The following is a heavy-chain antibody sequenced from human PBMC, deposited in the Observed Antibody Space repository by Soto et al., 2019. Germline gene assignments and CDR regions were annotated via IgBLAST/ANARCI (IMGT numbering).Heavy chain of an antibody. CDR2: IYFRGNT. J-gene: IGHJ3*02. D-gene: IGHD3-22*01. V-gene: IGHV4-31*03. Sequence: QVQLQESGPGLVKPSQTLSLTCSVSGDSLSRIDYYWTWIRQHPEKGLEWIGNIYFRGNTYYSPSLESRLTISVDTSKNQFSLKLTSVTAADTAVYYCAREGGSYDSGGYLIRGAFDIWGQGTMVTVSS. CDR1: GDSLSRIDYY. CDR3: AREGGSYDSGGYLIRGAFDI.